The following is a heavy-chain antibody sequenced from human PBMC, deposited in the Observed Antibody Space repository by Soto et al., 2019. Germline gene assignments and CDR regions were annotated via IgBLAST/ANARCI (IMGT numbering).Heavy chain of an antibody. CDR2: IKSKTDGGTT. Sequence: EVQLVESGGGLVKPGGSLRLSCAVSGFTFSKVWMNWVRQAPGKGLEWVGRIKSKTDGGTTDYAAAVKGRFTITRDDSQDTLYLQINSLKTEDTAVYFCTTGRDDLLYWGQGTLVTASS. CDR1: GFTFSKVW. CDR3: TTGRDDLLY. V-gene: IGHV3-15*07. J-gene: IGHJ4*02. D-gene: IGHD1-1*01.